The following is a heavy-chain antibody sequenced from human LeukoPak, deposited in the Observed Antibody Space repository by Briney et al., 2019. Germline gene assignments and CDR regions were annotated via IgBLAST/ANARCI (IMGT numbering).Heavy chain of an antibody. CDR3: AKDPLGGGSSLINWFDS. CDR1: GFTFNKYG. CDR2: ISYEGSIK. J-gene: IGHJ5*01. Sequence: GRSLRLSCSASGFTFNKYGMHWVRQAPGKGLEWVALISYEGSIKYYADSVKGRFTTSRENSKSTLSLQMNSLRAEDTALYYCAKDPLGGGSSLINWFDSWGQGVWVTVSS. V-gene: IGHV3-30*18. D-gene: IGHD1-26*01.